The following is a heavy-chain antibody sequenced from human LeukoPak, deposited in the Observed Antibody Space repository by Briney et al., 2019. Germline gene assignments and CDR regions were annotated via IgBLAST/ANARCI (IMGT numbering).Heavy chain of an antibody. CDR1: GYTFTSYD. V-gene: IGHV1-8*01. Sequence: ASVKVSCKASGYTFTSYDINWVRQATGQGLEWMGWMNPNSGNTGYAQKFQGRVTMTRNTSISTAYMELSSPRSEDTAVYYCARGRVIDYYYYYGMDVWGQGTTVTVSS. J-gene: IGHJ6*02. CDR3: ARGRVIDYYYYYGMDV. CDR2: MNPNSGNT. D-gene: IGHD3-16*02.